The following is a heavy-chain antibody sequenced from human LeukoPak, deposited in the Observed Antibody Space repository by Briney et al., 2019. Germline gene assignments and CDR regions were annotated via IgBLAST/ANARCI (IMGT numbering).Heavy chain of an antibody. D-gene: IGHD3-22*01. J-gene: IGHJ4*02. Sequence: SETLSLTCTVSGGSISSGSYCWSWIRQPAGKGLEWIGHIHTSGNTNYNSSLKSRVTISVDTSKNQSSLKLSSVTAADTAVYYCARHVDYYDSSGYRYYFDYWGQGTLVTVSS. CDR2: IHTSGNT. V-gene: IGHV4-61*09. CDR3: ARHVDYYDSSGYRYYFDY. CDR1: GGSISSGSYC.